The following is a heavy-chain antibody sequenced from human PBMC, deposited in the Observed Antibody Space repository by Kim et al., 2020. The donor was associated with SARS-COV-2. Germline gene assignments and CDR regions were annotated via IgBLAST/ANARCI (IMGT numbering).Heavy chain of an antibody. CDR2: ISSSSTI. CDR3: ARGEWGDSLSLRIDY. V-gene: IGHV3-48*04. CDR1: GFTFSSYS. D-gene: IGHD3-16*01. Sequence: GGSLRLSCAASGFTFSSYSMNWVRQAPGKGLEWVSYISSSSTIYYADSVKGRFTISRDNAKNSLYLQMNSLRAEDTAVYYCARGEWGDSLSLRIDYWGQG. J-gene: IGHJ4*02.